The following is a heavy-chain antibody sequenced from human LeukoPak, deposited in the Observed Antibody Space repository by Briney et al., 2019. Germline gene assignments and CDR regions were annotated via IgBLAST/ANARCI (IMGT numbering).Heavy chain of an antibody. D-gene: IGHD1-1*01. J-gene: IGHJ4*02. Sequence: PGGSLRLSCAASGFTFTGYYMHWVRQAPGQGLEWMGWINPNSGGTNYAQKFQGRVTMTRDTSISTAYMELSRLRSDDTAVYYCARGFVQGVYWGQGTLVTVSS. CDR1: GFTFTGYY. CDR2: INPNSGGT. CDR3: ARGFVQGVY. V-gene: IGHV1-2*02.